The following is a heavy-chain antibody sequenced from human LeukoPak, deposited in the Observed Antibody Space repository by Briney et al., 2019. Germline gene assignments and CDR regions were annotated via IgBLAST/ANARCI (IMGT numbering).Heavy chain of an antibody. Sequence: TGGCLRLSCAASGFTFSSYWMSWVRQAPGKGLEWVANIKQDGSEKYYVDSVKGRFTISRDNAKNSLYLQMNSLRAEDTAVYYCARAIAADGGYYYYMDVWGKGTTVTVSS. J-gene: IGHJ6*03. D-gene: IGHD6-13*01. CDR3: ARAIAADGGYYYYMDV. V-gene: IGHV3-7*01. CDR1: GFTFSSYW. CDR2: IKQDGSEK.